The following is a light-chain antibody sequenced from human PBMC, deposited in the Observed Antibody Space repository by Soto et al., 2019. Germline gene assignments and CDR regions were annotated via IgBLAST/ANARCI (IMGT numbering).Light chain of an antibody. V-gene: IGKV3-20*01. CDR2: GIS. J-gene: IGKJ5*01. Sequence: EIVLTQSPATLSSSCGXRSTLSCKASQSVSSYLAWYQQKPGQPPRLLIYGISSRANGIPDRFSGSGSGADFTLTIGRLEPEDYAVYYCQQYDISPPITFGQGTRLEIK. CDR3: QQYDISPPIT. CDR1: QSVSSY.